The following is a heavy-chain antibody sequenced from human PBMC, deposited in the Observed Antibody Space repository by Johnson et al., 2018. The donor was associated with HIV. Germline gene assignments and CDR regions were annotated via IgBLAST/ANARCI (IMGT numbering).Heavy chain of an antibody. CDR3: ARDRWGLKDAFDI. CDR2: IKQDGSEK. V-gene: IGHV3-7*01. Sequence: VQLVESGGGLVQPGGSLRLSCVASGFTVSTNYMSWVRQAPGKGLEWVANIKQDGSEKYYVDSVKGRFTISRDNAKNSLYLQMNSLRAEDTAVYYCARDRWGLKDAFDIWGQGTMVTVSS. J-gene: IGHJ3*02. CDR1: GFTVSTNY. D-gene: IGHD3-16*01.